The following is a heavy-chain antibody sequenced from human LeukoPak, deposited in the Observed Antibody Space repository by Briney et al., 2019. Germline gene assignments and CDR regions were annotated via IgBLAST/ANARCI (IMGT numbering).Heavy chain of an antibody. CDR1: GGSISSGSYY. CDR3: AREEYSGYDYGGDFDY. CDR2: IYTSGST. V-gene: IGHV4-61*02. Sequence: SETLSLTCTVSGGSISSGSYYWCWIRQPAGKGLEWIGRIYTSGSTNYNPSLKSRVTISVDTSKNQFSLKLSSVTAADTAVYYCAREEYSGYDYGGDFDYWGQGTLVTVSS. J-gene: IGHJ4*02. D-gene: IGHD5-12*01.